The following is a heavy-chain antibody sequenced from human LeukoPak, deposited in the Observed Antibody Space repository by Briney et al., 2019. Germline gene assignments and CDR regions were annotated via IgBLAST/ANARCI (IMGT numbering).Heavy chain of an antibody. CDR3: ARSSIAARRIFGGFDP. CDR2: IHHSGST. J-gene: IGHJ5*02. Sequence: SETLSLTCIVSGHSISSGYYWGWIRQPPGKGLEWIGMIHHSGSTYYNPSLKSRVTISGDTSKNQFSLKLSSVTAADTAVYYCARSSIAARRIFGGFDPWGQGTLVTVSS. V-gene: IGHV4-38-2*02. CDR1: GHSISSGYY. D-gene: IGHD6-6*01.